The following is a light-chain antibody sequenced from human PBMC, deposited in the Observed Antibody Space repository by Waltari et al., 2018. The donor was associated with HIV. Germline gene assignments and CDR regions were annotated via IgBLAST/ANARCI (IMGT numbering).Light chain of an antibody. CDR1: SSNIGANS. Sequence: SVLTQPPSTSGTPGQRVTISCSGSSSNIGANSVCWFQQLPGTAPKLLIYRNNQRPSGVPDRYSASKSGTSASLAISDLRADDEADYYCAAWDDNLSAVVFGGRTKLSVL. CDR3: AAWDDNLSAVV. CDR2: RNN. J-gene: IGLJ2*01. V-gene: IGLV1-47*01.